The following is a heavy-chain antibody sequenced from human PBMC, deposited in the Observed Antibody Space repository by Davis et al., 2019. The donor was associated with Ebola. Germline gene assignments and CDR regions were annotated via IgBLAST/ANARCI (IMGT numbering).Heavy chain of an antibody. CDR2: IYCSGTT. V-gene: IGHV4-30-4*01. D-gene: IGHD2-8*01. Sequence: SETLSLTCTVSGGSISSGDYYWSWIRQPPGKGLEWIGYIYCSGTTYYNPSLKSRVTISVDTSKNQFSLKLSSVTAADTAVYYCARVVGFCTNGVCSRFDYWGQGTLVAVSS. CDR3: ARVVGFCTNGVCSRFDY. J-gene: IGHJ4*02. CDR1: GGSISSGDYY.